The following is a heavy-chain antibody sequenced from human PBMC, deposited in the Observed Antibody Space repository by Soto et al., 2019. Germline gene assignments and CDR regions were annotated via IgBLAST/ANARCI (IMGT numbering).Heavy chain of an antibody. CDR1: GGSISSSSYY. CDR2: IYYAGNT. Sequence: QLQLQESGPGLVKPSETLSLTRTVSGGSISSSSYYWGWIRQPPGKGLEWIGSIYYAGNTYYTPSLKRRVTVSVDTSKNQFSLKRSSVTAAETAVYYCAREGGRYCSGGSCQVDYWGQGTLVTVSS. CDR3: AREGGRYCSGGSCQVDY. V-gene: IGHV4-39*02. D-gene: IGHD2-15*01. J-gene: IGHJ4*02.